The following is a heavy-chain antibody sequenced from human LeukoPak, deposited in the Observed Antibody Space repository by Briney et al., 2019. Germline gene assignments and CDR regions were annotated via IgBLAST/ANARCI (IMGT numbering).Heavy chain of an antibody. CDR3: ATDWPQYGVFDY. Sequence: ASVKVSRKVSGYTLTELSMHWVRQAPGKGLEWRGGFDLEDGETIYAQKFQGRVTMTEDTSTDTAYMELSSLRSEDTAVYYCATDWPQYGVFDYWGQGTLVTVSS. CDR2: FDLEDGET. J-gene: IGHJ4*02. CDR1: GYTLTELS. D-gene: IGHD3-10*01. V-gene: IGHV1-24*01.